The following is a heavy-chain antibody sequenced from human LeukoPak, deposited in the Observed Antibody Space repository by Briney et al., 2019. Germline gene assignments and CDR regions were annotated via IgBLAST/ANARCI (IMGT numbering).Heavy chain of an antibody. CDR1: GYTFTSYY. CDR2: ISPSGGST. Sequence: ASVKVSCKASGYTFTSYYMHWVRQAPGQGLEWMGIISPSGGSTSYAQKFQGRVTMTRDMSTSTVYMVLSSLRSEDTAVYYCARGGGYYDSSGYFDYWGQGTLVTVSS. V-gene: IGHV1-46*01. D-gene: IGHD3-22*01. J-gene: IGHJ4*02. CDR3: ARGGGYYDSSGYFDY.